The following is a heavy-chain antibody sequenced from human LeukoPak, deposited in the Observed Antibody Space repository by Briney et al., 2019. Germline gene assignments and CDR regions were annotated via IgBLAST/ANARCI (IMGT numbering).Heavy chain of an antibody. CDR3: ARVHCTSTVCYTGWFDP. CDR2: IYYSGST. D-gene: IGHD2-2*02. Sequence: SETLSQTWTAAGGSISSSSYYWGWIRQPPGKGLEWIGSIYYSGSTYYNPSLKSRVTISVDTSKNQFSLKLSSVTAADTAVYYCARVHCTSTVCYTGWFDPWGQGTLVTVSS. J-gene: IGHJ5*02. CDR1: GGSISSSSYY. V-gene: IGHV4-39*07.